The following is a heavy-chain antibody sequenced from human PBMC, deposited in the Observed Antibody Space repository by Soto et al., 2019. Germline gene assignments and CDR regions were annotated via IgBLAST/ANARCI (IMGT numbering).Heavy chain of an antibody. CDR2: IYYSGTT. CDR1: GGSISSYY. V-gene: IGHV4-59*01. D-gene: IGHD3-22*01. Sequence: SETLSLTCTVSGGSISSYYWSWIRQPPGKGLEWIGYIYYSGTTNYNPSLKSRVTISVDTSKNQFSLKLTSVTAADTAVYFCTRGGIYYYDSSGYYDYWGQGALVTVSS. J-gene: IGHJ4*02. CDR3: TRGGIYYYDSSGYYDY.